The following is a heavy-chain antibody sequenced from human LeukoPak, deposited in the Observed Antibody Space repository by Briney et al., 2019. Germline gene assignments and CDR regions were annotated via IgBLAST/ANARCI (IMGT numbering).Heavy chain of an antibody. Sequence: PSETLSLTCTVSGGSISSGSYYWSWIRQPAGKGLEWIGRIYISGSTNYNPSLKSRVTISVDTSKNQFSLKLSSVTAADTAVYYCARDRVIPPGWFDPWGQGTLVTVSS. CDR1: GGSISSGSYY. CDR2: IYISGST. J-gene: IGHJ5*02. CDR3: ARDRVIPPGWFDP. V-gene: IGHV4-61*02. D-gene: IGHD3-22*01.